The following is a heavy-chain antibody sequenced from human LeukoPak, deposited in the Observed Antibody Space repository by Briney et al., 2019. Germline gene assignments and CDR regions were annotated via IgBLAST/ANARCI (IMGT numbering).Heavy chain of an antibody. CDR2: IIPILGIA. Sequence: SVKSSCKASGGTFSSYTISWVRQAPGQGLEWMGRIIPILGIANYAQKFQGRVTITADKSTSTAYMELSSLRSEDTAVYYCAGEGRSGIIWFDPWGQGTLVTVSS. V-gene: IGHV1-69*04. CDR1: GGTFSSYT. D-gene: IGHD3-16*01. J-gene: IGHJ5*02. CDR3: AGEGRSGIIWFDP.